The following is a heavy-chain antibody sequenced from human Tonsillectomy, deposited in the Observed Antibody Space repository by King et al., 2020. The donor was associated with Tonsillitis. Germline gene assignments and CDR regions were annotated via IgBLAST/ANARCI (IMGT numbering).Heavy chain of an antibody. V-gene: IGHV3-43*01. D-gene: IGHD1-26*01. CDR3: AKYRGVRGSYYGSHFDY. J-gene: IGHJ4*02. CDR2: ISWDGGST. CDR1: GFTFDDYT. Sequence: VQLVESGGVVVQPGGSLRLSCAASGFTFDDYTMHWVRHAPGKGLEWVSLISWDGGSTYYADSVKGRFTISRDNSKNSLYLQMNSLRTEDTALYYCAKYRGVRGSYYGSHFDYWGQGTLVTVSS.